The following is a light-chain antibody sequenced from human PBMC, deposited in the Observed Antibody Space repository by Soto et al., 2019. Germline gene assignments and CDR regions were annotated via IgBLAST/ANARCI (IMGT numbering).Light chain of an antibody. J-gene: IGLJ2*01. CDR1: SSDVGGYNY. CDR2: AVT. V-gene: IGLV2-11*01. CDR3: CSYVGSVL. Sequence: QSALAQPRSVSGSPGQSVTISCTGTSSDVGGYNYVSWYQQHPGKAPPLMIYAVTKQPSGVPDRFSGSKSGNTAPLTISGLQVEDEADDHCCSYVGSVLFGGGTKLTVL.